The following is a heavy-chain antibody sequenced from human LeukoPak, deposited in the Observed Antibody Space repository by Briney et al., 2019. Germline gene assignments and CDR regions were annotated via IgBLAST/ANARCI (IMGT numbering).Heavy chain of an antibody. J-gene: IGHJ4*02. Sequence: SETLSLTCTVSGGSISSSSYYWGWIRQPPGKGLEWIGSIYYSGSTYYNPSLKSRVTISVDTSKNQFSLKLSSVTAADTAVYCCARVPQKRGLFDYWGQGTLVTVSS. CDR1: GGSISSSSYY. CDR3: ARVPQKRGLFDY. V-gene: IGHV4-39*07. D-gene: IGHD3-10*01. CDR2: IYYSGST.